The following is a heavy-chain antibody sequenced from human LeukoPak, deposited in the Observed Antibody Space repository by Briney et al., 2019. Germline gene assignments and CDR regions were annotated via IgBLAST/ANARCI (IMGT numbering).Heavy chain of an antibody. CDR3: GRGVNYAMDV. V-gene: IGHV4-59*01. D-gene: IGHD3-10*01. CDR2: IYYNGIT. J-gene: IGHJ6*02. Sequence: PSETLSLTCTVPGGSMSGYCWNWIRQPPGQGLEWIGCIYYNGITVYSPSLRSRVTISLETSMNQFSLRLTSVTAADTAVYYCGRGVNYAMDVWGQGTTVTVSS. CDR1: GGSMSGYC.